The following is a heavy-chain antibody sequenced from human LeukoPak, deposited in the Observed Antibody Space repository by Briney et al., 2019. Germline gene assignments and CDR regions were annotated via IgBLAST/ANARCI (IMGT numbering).Heavy chain of an antibody. Sequence: SETLSLTCTVSGGSISSYYWSWIRQPAGKGLEWIGRIYTSGSTNYNPSLKSRVTMSVDTSKNQFSLKLSSVTAADTAVYYCARDGGYGSGTLAYFDYWGQGTLVTVSS. V-gene: IGHV4-4*07. CDR3: ARDGGYGSGTLAYFDY. CDR2: IYTSGST. D-gene: IGHD3-10*01. CDR1: GGSISSYY. J-gene: IGHJ4*02.